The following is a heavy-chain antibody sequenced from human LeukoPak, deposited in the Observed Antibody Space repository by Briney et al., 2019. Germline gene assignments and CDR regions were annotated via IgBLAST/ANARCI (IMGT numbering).Heavy chain of an antibody. CDR3: ARARTYYDILTGRRKDAFDI. J-gene: IGHJ3*02. CDR1: GGSFSGYY. V-gene: IGHV4-34*01. CDR2: INHSGST. D-gene: IGHD3-9*01. Sequence: SETLSLTCAVYGGSFSGYYCSWIRQPPGKGLEWIGEINHSGSTNYNPSLKSRVTISVDTSKNQFSLKLSSVTAADTAVYYCARARTYYDILTGRRKDAFDIWGQGTMVTVSS.